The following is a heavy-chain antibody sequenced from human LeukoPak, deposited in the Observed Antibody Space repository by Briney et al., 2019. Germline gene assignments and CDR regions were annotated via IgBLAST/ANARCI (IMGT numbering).Heavy chain of an antibody. Sequence: ASVKVSFKASGYTFTSYDINWGRQATGQGPEWRGWMNPNSGNTGYAQKFQGRVTMPRNTSISTAYMELRSLRSEDTAVYYCARPSLGGDYAYWGQGTLVTVSS. CDR2: MNPNSGNT. V-gene: IGHV1-8*01. J-gene: IGHJ4*02. CDR3: ARPSLGGDYAY. CDR1: GYTFTSYD. D-gene: IGHD4-17*01.